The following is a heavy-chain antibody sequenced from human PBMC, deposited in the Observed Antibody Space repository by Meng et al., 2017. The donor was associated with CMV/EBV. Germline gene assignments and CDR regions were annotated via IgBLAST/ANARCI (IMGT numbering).Heavy chain of an antibody. CDR2: INHRGSI. Sequence: SETLSLTCAVYGGSFSGYDWTWIRQSPGKGLEWIGEINHRGSINYNPSLKSRLTISLDTSKNQFSLKLKSVTAADTAVYYCARGSTSVTMIVVVFTAASLAYDSWGQGTLVTVSS. J-gene: IGHJ4*02. CDR3: ARGSTSVTMIVVVFTAASLAYDS. CDR1: GGSFSGYD. D-gene: IGHD3-22*01. V-gene: IGHV4-34*01.